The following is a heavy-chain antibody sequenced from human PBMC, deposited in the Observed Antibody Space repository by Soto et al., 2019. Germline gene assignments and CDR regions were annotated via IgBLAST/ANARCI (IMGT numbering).Heavy chain of an antibody. V-gene: IGHV3-23*01. J-gene: IGHJ4*02. CDR3: ATPEFGGVIVDDY. CDR1: GFTFSSYA. CDR2: ISGSGGST. D-gene: IGHD3-16*02. Sequence: GGSLRLSCAASGFTFSSYAMSWVRQAPGKGLEWVSAISGSGGSTYYADPVKGRFTISRDNSKNPLYLQMNSLRAEDTAVYYCATPEFGGVIVDDYWGQGTLVTVSS.